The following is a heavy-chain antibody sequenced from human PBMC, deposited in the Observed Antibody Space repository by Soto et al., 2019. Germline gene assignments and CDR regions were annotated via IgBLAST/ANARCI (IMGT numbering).Heavy chain of an antibody. V-gene: IGHV3-30*18. J-gene: IGHJ4*02. D-gene: IGHD5-12*01. CDR2: ISNDGSNK. CDR3: AKDFGIGYRGCPIPLYFDY. CDR1: GFTFSNYG. Sequence: GGSLRLSCAASGFTFSNYGMYWVRQAPGRGLEWVALISNDGSNKYYADSVKGRFTISRDNSKNTLYLQMHSLRGEDTAVYHCAKDFGIGYRGCPIPLYFDYWGQGTLVTVSS.